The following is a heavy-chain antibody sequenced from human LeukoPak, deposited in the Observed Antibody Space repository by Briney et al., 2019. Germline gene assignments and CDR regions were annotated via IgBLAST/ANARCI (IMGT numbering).Heavy chain of an antibody. D-gene: IGHD3-10*01. Sequence: GGSLRLSCAASGFTFSSYSMNWVRQAPGKGLEWVSYISSSSSTIYYADSVKGRFTISRDNAKNSLYLQMNSLRAEDTAVYYCASLAYGSGSYTHWGQGTLVTVSS. V-gene: IGHV3-48*01. CDR1: GFTFSSYS. CDR3: ASLAYGSGSYTH. J-gene: IGHJ4*02. CDR2: ISSSSSTI.